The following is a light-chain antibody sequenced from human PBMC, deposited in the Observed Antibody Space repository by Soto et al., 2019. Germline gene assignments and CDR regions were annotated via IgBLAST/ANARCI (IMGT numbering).Light chain of an antibody. CDR3: QQSYIAPPWT. V-gene: IGKV1-39*01. J-gene: IGKJ1*01. CDR1: QGISNY. Sequence: DIQMTQSPSSLSAFLGDRITITSRASQGISNYLNWFHQKQGKAPKLLIYGASSLQRGVPSRFSGSGSGTDFTLTISSLQPEDFAVYYCQQSYIAPPWTFGQGTNVEIK. CDR2: GAS.